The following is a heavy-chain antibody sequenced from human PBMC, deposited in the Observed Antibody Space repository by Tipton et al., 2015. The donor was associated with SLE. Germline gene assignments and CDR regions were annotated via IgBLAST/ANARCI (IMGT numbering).Heavy chain of an antibody. V-gene: IGHV3-9*01. CDR2: ISWNSGSI. Sequence: SLRLSCAASGFTFDDYAMHWVRQAPGKGLEWVSGISWNSGSIGYADSVKGRFTISRDNAKNSLYLQMSSLRAEDTALYYCAKELELVGAFDIWGQGTMVTVSS. CDR3: AKELELVGAFDI. D-gene: IGHD1-7*01. J-gene: IGHJ3*02. CDR1: GFTFDDYA.